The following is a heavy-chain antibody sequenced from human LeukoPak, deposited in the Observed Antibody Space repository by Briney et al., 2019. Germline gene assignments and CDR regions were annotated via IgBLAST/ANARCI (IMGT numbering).Heavy chain of an antibody. CDR2: ISSSSSYT. V-gene: IGHV3-21*05. J-gene: IGHJ4*02. CDR1: GFTFSSYA. CDR3: ARDPLKAAAGSGDY. Sequence: GRSLRLSCAASGFTFSSYAMHWIRQAPGKGLEWVSYISSSSSYTNYADSVKGRFTISRDNAKNSLYLQMNSLRAEDTAVYYCARDPLKAAAGSGDYWGQGTLVTVSS. D-gene: IGHD6-13*01.